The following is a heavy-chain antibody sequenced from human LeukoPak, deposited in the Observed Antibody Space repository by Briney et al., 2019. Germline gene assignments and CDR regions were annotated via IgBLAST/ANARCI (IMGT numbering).Heavy chain of an antibody. CDR1: GFTFSNYS. D-gene: IGHD6-19*01. CDR3: TLLAVASDFDY. V-gene: IGHV3-48*04. CDR2: IASSGTTK. Sequence: GGSLRLSCAASGFTFSNYSMNWVRQAPGKGLEWVSNIASSGTTKYYADSVKGRFSISRDNAKSSLYLQMNSLRVEDTAVYYCTLLAVASDFDYWGQGALVTVSS. J-gene: IGHJ4*02.